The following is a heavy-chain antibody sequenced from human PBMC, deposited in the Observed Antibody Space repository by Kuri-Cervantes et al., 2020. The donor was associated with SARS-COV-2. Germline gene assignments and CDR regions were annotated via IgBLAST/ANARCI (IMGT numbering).Heavy chain of an antibody. V-gene: IGHV3-30-3*01. CDR2: ISYDGSNK. CDR3: ARDGRGDSASRAAFDI. D-gene: IGHD2-21*01. CDR1: GFTFSSYA. J-gene: IGHJ3*02. Sequence: GESLKISCAASGFTFSSYAMHWVRQAPGKGLEWVAVISYDGSNKNYADSVKGRFTISRDNSKNTLYLQMNSLRAEDTAVYYCARDGRGDSASRAAFDIWGQGTMVTVSS.